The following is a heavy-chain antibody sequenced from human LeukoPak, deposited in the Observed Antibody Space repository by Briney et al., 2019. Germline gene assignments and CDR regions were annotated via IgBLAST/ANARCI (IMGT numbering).Heavy chain of an antibody. D-gene: IGHD3-22*01. Sequence: ASVKVSCKASGGTFSSYAISWVRQAPGQGLEWMGGIIPIFGTANYAQKFQGRVTITADESTSTAYMELSSLRSEDTAVYYCARERGDYYDSSGYYRGYFGYWGQGTLVTVSS. V-gene: IGHV1-69*13. CDR3: ARERGDYYDSSGYYRGYFGY. CDR1: GGTFSSYA. CDR2: IIPIFGTA. J-gene: IGHJ4*02.